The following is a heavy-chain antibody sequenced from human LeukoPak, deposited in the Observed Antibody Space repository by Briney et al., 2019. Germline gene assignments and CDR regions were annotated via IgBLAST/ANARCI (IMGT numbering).Heavy chain of an antibody. CDR2: ISSDGIST. CDR1: GFTFSSYW. V-gene: IGHV3-74*01. D-gene: IGHD6-19*01. Sequence: GGSLRLSCAASGFTFSSYWMHWVRQAPGKGLVWVSCISSDGISTTYADSVKGRFTMSRDNAKNSRYMELNSLRAEDTAVYYCASDAYTSGWYGGYYYYYGMDVWGQGTTVTVSS. CDR3: ASDAYTSGWYGGYYYYYGMDV. J-gene: IGHJ6*02.